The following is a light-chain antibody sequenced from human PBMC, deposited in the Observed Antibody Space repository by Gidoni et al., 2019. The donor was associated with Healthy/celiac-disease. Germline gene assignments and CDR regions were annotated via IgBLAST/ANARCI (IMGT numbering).Light chain of an antibody. CDR2: KAS. CDR3: QQYNSYPWT. J-gene: IGKJ1*01. V-gene: IGKV1-5*03. Sequence: DIQMTQSPSTLSASVGDRVTITCRASQSISSWLAWYQQKPGKDPKILIYKASSLERGVPSRFSGSGCGTEFTLTISRLQPDDFATYYCQQYNSYPWTFXQXTKVEIK. CDR1: QSISSW.